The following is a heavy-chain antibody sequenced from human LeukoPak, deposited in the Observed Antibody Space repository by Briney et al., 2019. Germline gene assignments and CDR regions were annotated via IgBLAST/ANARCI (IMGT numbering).Heavy chain of an antibody. CDR1: GGTFSSYA. D-gene: IGHD2-21*01. V-gene: IGHV1-69*13. Sequence: SVKVSCKXSGGTFSSYAISWVRQAPGQGLEWMGGIIPIFGTANYAQKFQGRVTITADESTSTAYMELSSLRPEDTAVYYCAREVVVIATPGGYFDYWGQGTLVTVSS. CDR3: AREVVVIATPGGYFDY. CDR2: IIPIFGTA. J-gene: IGHJ4*02.